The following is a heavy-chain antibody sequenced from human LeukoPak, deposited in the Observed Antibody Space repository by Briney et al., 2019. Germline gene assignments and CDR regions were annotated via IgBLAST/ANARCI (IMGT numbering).Heavy chain of an antibody. Sequence: ASVKVSCKASGYTFTSYGISWVRQAPGQGLEWMGWISAYNGNTNYAQKLQGRVTMTTDTSTSTAYMELRSLRSDDTAVYYCARGDLPDYYDSSGYYQIDYWGQGTLVAVSS. CDR2: ISAYNGNT. D-gene: IGHD3-22*01. V-gene: IGHV1-18*01. CDR1: GYTFTSYG. J-gene: IGHJ4*02. CDR3: ARGDLPDYYDSSGYYQIDY.